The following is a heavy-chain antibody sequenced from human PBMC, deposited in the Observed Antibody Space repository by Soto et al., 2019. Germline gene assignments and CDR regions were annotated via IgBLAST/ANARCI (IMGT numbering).Heavy chain of an antibody. CDR2: IYYSGST. J-gene: IGHJ6*03. CDR3: ARVPNYDFGHEYYMDV. V-gene: IGHV4-59*01. CDR1: GCSISIYY. Sequence: SETLSLTCTVSGCSISIYYWSWIRQPPGKGLEWIGYIYYSGSTNYNPSLKSRVTISVDTSKNQFSLKLSSVTAADTAVYYCARVPNYDFGHEYYMDVWGKGTTVTVSS. D-gene: IGHD3-3*01.